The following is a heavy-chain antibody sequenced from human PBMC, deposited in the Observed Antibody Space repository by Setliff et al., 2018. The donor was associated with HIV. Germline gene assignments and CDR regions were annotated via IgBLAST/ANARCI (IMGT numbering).Heavy chain of an antibody. J-gene: IGHJ4*02. CDR1: GGSISSYY. CDR3: ARDAGGSVGNYYFDY. V-gene: IGHV4-59*01. CDR2: IYYSGST. D-gene: IGHD2-15*01. Sequence: PSETLSLTCIVSGGSISSYYWSWLRQPPGKGLEWIGYIYYSGSTNYNPSLKNRVTISIDTSKKQFSLNLSSVTAADTAVYYCARDAGGSVGNYYFDYWGQGTLVTVSS.